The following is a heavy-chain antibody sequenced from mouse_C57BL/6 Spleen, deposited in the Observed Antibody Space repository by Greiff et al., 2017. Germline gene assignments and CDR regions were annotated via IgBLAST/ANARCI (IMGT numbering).Heavy chain of an antibody. CDR1: GYTFTSYW. V-gene: IGHV1-64*01. Sequence: QVQLQQPGAELVKPGASVKLSCKASGYTFTSYWMHWVKQRPGQGLEWIGMIHPNSGSTNYNEKFKSKATLTVDKSSSTSYMQLSSLTSEDSAVYSWARGYSNYVDWFAYWGQGTLVTVSA. CDR2: IHPNSGST. D-gene: IGHD2-5*01. J-gene: IGHJ3*01. CDR3: ARGYSNYVDWFAY.